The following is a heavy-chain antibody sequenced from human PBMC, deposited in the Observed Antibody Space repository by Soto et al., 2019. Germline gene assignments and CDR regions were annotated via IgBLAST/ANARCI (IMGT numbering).Heavy chain of an antibody. CDR1: GGTFSSYA. D-gene: IGHD3-16*02. V-gene: IGHV1-69*13. Sequence: SVKVSCKASGGTFSSYAISWVRQAPGQGLEWMGGIIPIFGTANYAQKFQGRATITADESTSTAYMELSSLRSEDTAVYYCARGTYDYVWGSYRQRAYYYYYGMDVWGQGTTVTVSS. CDR2: IIPIFGTA. CDR3: ARGTYDYVWGSYRQRAYYYYYGMDV. J-gene: IGHJ6*02.